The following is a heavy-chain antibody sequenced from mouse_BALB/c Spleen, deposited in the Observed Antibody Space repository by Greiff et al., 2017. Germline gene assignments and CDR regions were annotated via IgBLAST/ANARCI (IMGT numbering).Heavy chain of an antibody. CDR2: ISDGGSYT. J-gene: IGHJ3*01. CDR3: ARGYYRYDDGFAY. CDR1: GFTFSDYY. D-gene: IGHD2-14*01. Sequence: EVKVVESGGGLVKPGGSLKLSCAASGFTFSDYYMYWVRQTPEKRLEWVATISDGGSYTYYPDSVKGRFTISRDNAKNNLYLQMSSLKSEDTAMYYCARGYYRYDDGFAYWGQGTPVTVSA. V-gene: IGHV5-4*02.